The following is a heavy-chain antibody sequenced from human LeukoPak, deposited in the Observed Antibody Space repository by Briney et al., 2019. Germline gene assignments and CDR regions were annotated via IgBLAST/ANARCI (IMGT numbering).Heavy chain of an antibody. CDR1: GGSISSSSHY. Sequence: SETLSLTCTVSGGSISSSSHYWGWTRQPPGKGLEWIGSIYYSGSTYYNPSLKSRVTISVDTSKNQFSLKLSSVTAADTAVYYCARVGRIAVAGRPIYYYYYMDVWGKGTTVTISS. CDR2: IYYSGST. D-gene: IGHD6-19*01. CDR3: ARVGRIAVAGRPIYYYYYMDV. V-gene: IGHV4-39*07. J-gene: IGHJ6*03.